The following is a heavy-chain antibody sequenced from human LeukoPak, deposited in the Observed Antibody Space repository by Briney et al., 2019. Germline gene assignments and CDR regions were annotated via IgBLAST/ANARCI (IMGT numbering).Heavy chain of an antibody. Sequence: SETLSLTRTVSGGSISSYYWSWIRQPPGKGLEWIGYIYYSGSTNYNPSLKTRVTISVDTSKNQFSLKLSSVTAADTAVYYCARVPNHYDSSGYPSTLFDYWGQGTLVTVSS. CDR2: IYYSGST. J-gene: IGHJ4*02. CDR3: ARVPNHYDSSGYPSTLFDY. CDR1: GGSISSYY. D-gene: IGHD3-22*01. V-gene: IGHV4-59*01.